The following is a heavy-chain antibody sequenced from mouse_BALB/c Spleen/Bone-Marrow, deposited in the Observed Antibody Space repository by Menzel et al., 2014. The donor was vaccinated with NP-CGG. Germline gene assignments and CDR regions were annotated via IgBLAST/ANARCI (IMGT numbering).Heavy chain of an antibody. CDR2: IYPGDGET. D-gene: IGHD2-10*02. CDR1: GYPFSSYW. Sequence: VKVEESAAELVRPGSSVKISCKASGYPFSSYWMNWVKQRPGQGLEWIGQIYPGDGETNYNGKFKGNATLTSDKSSSTAYMQLISLTSEDSAVYFCARKYGDYWGQGTTLTVSS. J-gene: IGHJ2*01. CDR3: ARKYGDY. V-gene: IGHV1-80*01.